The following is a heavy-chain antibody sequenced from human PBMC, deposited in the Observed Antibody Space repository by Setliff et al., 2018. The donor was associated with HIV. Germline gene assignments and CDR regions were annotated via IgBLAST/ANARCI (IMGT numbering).Heavy chain of an antibody. V-gene: IGHV4-61*05. J-gene: IGHJ3*02. CDR3: VRHGPQTPLFFHI. Sequence: PSETLSLTCAVSGGSISGSSDFWAWIRQPPGKGLEWIGYIFDSGSTNYNLSLKSRVTMSLDTSRNQFSLRLRSVTAADTAVYYCVRHGPQTPLFFHIWGHGTMVTVSS. CDR2: IFDSGST. CDR1: GGSISGSSDF.